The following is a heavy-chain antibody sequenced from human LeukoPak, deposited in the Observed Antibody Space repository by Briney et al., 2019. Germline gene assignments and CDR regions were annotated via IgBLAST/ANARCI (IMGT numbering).Heavy chain of an antibody. D-gene: IGHD2-2*01. CDR3: ARDCSSTSCYYY. V-gene: IGHV1-2*02. CDR1: GYTSTGYY. J-gene: IGHJ4*02. CDR2: INPNSGGT. Sequence: ASVKVSCKASGYTSTGYYMHWVRQAPGQGLEWMGWINPNSGGTNYAQKLQGRVTMTRDTSISTAYMELSRLRSDDTAVYYCARDCSSTSCYYYWGQGTLVTVSS.